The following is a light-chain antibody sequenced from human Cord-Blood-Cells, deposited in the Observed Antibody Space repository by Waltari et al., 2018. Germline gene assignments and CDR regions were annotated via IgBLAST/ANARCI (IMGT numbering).Light chain of an antibody. CDR2: DVS. V-gene: IGLV2-14*01. Sequence: QSALTQPASVSGSPGPSITLSCPGTSSEVGGYNYFSWYQQHTGKAPKHRVYDVSNRPSGVSNRFSGSKSGNTGSLTISGLQAEDEADYYCSSYTSSSTLGFGGGTKLTVL. CDR1: SSEVGGYNY. CDR3: SSYTSSSTLG. J-gene: IGLJ3*02.